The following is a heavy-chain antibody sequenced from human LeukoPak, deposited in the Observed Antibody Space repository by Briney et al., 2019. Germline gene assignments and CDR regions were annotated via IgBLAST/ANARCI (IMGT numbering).Heavy chain of an antibody. CDR2: IYYSGST. D-gene: IGHD3-16*01. CDR1: GGSVSSGSYY. J-gene: IGHJ3*02. CDR3: ARHGGLRRSFDI. Sequence: SETLSLTCTVSGGSVSSGSYYWSWIRQPPGKGLEWIGYIYYSGSTNYNPSLKSRVTISVDTSKNQFSLKLNSVTAADTAVYYCARHGGLRRSFDIWGQGTMVTVSS. V-gene: IGHV4-61*01.